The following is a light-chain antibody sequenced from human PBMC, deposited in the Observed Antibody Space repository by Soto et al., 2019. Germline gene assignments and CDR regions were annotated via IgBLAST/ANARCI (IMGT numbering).Light chain of an antibody. Sequence: IQVAPGPASLSAYVGDRVTISCRASQSISSYLNWYQQKPGKAPKLLIYAASSLQSGVTSRFSGSGSGTDFTITISSLQPEDFATYYCQQSYSTPRTVGQETQVEIK. CDR2: AAS. CDR3: QQSYSTPRT. V-gene: IGKV1-39*01. CDR1: QSISSY. J-gene: IGKJ1*01.